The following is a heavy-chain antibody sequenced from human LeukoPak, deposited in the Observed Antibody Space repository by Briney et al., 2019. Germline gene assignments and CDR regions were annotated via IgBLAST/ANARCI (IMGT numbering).Heavy chain of an antibody. Sequence: GGSLRLSCAASGFTFSNAWMSWVRQAPGKGLEWVGRIKSKTDGGTTDYAAPVKGRFTISRDDSKNTLYLQMNSLKTEDTAVYYCTTDASFFSGWYGDYWGQGTLVTVSS. D-gene: IGHD6-19*01. V-gene: IGHV3-15*01. CDR3: TTDASFFSGWYGDY. CDR1: GFTFSNAW. CDR2: IKSKTDGGTT. J-gene: IGHJ4*02.